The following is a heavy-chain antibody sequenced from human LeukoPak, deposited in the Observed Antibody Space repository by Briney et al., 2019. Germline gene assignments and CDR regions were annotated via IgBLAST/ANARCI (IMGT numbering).Heavy chain of an antibody. CDR1: GFTFSSYG. CDR2: IWYDGSNK. CDR3: AKGGDSGSYYFLDY. V-gene: IGHV3-33*06. J-gene: IGHJ4*01. D-gene: IGHD1-26*01. Sequence: GRSLRLSCAASGFTFSSYGMHWVRQAPGKGLEWVAVIWYDGSNKYYADSVKGRFTISRDNSKNTLYLQMNSLRAEDTAVYYCAKGGDSGSYYFLDYWGHGTLVTVSS.